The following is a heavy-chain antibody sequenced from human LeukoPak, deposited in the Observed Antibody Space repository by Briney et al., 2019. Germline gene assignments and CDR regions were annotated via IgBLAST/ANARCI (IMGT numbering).Heavy chain of an antibody. CDR3: ARPVRRRYTSGYALDY. D-gene: IGHD5-18*01. V-gene: IGHV5-51*01. J-gene: IGHJ4*02. CDR2: IYPGDSDT. CDR1: GYSFTSYW. Sequence: GESLKISCKGSGYSFTSYWIGWVRQMPGKGLEWMGIIYPGDSDTRYSPSFQGQVTISADKSISTAYLQWSSLKASDSAMYYCARPVRRRYTSGYALDYWGQGTLVTVSS.